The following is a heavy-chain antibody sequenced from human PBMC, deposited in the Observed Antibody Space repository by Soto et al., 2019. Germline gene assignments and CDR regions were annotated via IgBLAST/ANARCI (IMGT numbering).Heavy chain of an antibody. Sequence: PGGSLRLSCAASGFTVSSTYMSWVRQAPGKGLEWVSVIYSGGITFYADSVKGRFTISRDNSKNTLYLQMNNLRGEDTAVYYCVRDFGSSSEGGMDVWGQGTTVTVSS. J-gene: IGHJ6*02. CDR2: IYSGGIT. CDR1: GFTVSSTY. D-gene: IGHD6-6*01. CDR3: VRDFGSSSEGGMDV. V-gene: IGHV3-53*01.